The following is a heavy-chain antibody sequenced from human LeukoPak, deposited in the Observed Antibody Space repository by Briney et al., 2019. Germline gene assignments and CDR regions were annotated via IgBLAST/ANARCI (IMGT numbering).Heavy chain of an antibody. V-gene: IGHV4-61*03. Sequence: SETLSLTCTVSGGAASSGSYFCNWIRQPPGKGLEWIGYMYFSGNNNYNPSLKSRLPISVDTSTNHFSLKLRSVTAADTAIYYCAREDGGLAAASPWGQGTLVTVSS. J-gene: IGHJ5*02. CDR2: MYFSGNN. CDR3: AREDGGLAAASP. D-gene: IGHD6-13*01. CDR1: GGAASSGSYF.